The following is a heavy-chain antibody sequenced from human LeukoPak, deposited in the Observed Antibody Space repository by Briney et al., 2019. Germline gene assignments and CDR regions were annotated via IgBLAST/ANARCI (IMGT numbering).Heavy chain of an antibody. CDR1: GGTFSSYA. V-gene: IGHV1-69*04. Sequence: SVKVSCKASGGTFSSYAISWMRQAPGQGLEWMGRIIPIFGIANYAQKFQGRVTITADKSTSTAYMELSSLRSEDTAVYYCARDQPSSDIVATIMYYFDYWGQGTLVTVSS. D-gene: IGHD5-12*01. CDR3: ARDQPSSDIVATIMYYFDY. CDR2: IIPIFGIA. J-gene: IGHJ4*02.